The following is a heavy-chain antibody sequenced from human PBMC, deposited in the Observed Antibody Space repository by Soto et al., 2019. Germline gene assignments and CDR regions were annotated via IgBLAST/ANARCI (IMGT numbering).Heavy chain of an antibody. CDR1: GGTFSSYA. J-gene: IGHJ4*02. CDR3: ARATYYYDSSGSPFDY. Sequence: QVQLVQSGAEVKKPGSSVKVSCKASGGTFSSYAISWVRQAPGQGLEWMGGIIPIFGTANYAQKFQGRVTITADEASSTAYMELSSLRSEDTAVYYCARATYYYDSSGSPFDYWGQGTLVTVSS. D-gene: IGHD3-22*01. CDR2: IIPIFGTA. V-gene: IGHV1-69*12.